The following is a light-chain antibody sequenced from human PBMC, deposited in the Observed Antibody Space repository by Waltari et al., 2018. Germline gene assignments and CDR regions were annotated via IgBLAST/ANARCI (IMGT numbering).Light chain of an antibody. CDR1: QDISNY. V-gene: IGKV1-39*01. CDR2: AAS. CDR3: QQSYSTLT. J-gene: IGKJ4*01. Sequence: DIQMTQSTSSLSASVGYSATITCQASQDISNYLNWYQQKPGKSPKLLIYAASSLQSGVPSRFSGSGSGTDFTLTISSLQPEDFATYYCQQSYSTLTFGGGTKVEIK.